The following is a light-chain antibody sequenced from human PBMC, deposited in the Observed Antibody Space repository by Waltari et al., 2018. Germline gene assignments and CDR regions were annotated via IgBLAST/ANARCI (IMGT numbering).Light chain of an antibody. CDR3: CSYAGSYTRWV. CDR1: SRDVGGYNY. CDR2: DVS. Sequence: QSALTQPRSVSGSPGQSVTISCTGTSRDVGGYNYVSWNQQHPGKAPKLMIYDVSKRPSGVPDRFSGSKSGNTASLTISGLQAEDEADYYCCSYAGSYTRWVFGGGTKLTVL. J-gene: IGLJ3*02. V-gene: IGLV2-11*01.